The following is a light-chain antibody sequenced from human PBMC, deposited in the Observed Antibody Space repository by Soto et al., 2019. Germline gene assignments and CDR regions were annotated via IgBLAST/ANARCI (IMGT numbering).Light chain of an antibody. V-gene: IGKV1-5*01. CDR2: DAS. J-gene: IGKJ1*01. CDR3: QQYNSYPCT. Sequence: DIQMTQSPSTLSASVGDRVTITCRASQSISSWLAWYQQKPGKAPKLLIYDASSLESVVPSRFSGSGSGTEFTLTIISLQHDDFATYCCQQYNSYPCTFGQGNKVEIK. CDR1: QSISSW.